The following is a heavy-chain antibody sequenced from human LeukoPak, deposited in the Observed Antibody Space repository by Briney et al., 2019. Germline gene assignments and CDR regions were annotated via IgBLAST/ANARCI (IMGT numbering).Heavy chain of an antibody. CDR3: ARDLPVEWLFG. CDR1: GFTFSSYS. D-gene: IGHD3-3*01. CDR2: ISSSSSTI. J-gene: IGHJ4*02. Sequence: PGGSLRLSCAASGFTFSSYSMNWVRQAPGKGLEWVSYISSSSSTIYYADSVKGRFTISRDNAKNSLYLQMNSLRAEDTAVYYCARDLPVEWLFGWGQGTLVTVSS. V-gene: IGHV3-48*01.